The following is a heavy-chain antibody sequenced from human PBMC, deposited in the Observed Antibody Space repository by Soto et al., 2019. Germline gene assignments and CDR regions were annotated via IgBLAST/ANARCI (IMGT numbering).Heavy chain of an antibody. V-gene: IGHV1-69*13. CDR1: GGTFSSYA. D-gene: IGHD2-2*01. CDR3: ARVRYCSSTNCYVFDY. Sequence: GPSVKVSCKASGGTFSSYAISWVRQAPGQGLEWMGGIIPIFGTANYAQKFQGRVTITADESTSTAYMELSSLRSEDTAVYYCARVRYCSSTNCYVFDYWGQGTLVTVSS. J-gene: IGHJ4*02. CDR2: IIPIFGTA.